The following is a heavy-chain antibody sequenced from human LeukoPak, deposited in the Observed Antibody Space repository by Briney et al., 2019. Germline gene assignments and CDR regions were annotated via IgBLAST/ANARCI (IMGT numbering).Heavy chain of an antibody. V-gene: IGHV1-18*01. CDR3: ARDSGYGGNRPIDY. CDR1: GYTFTSYG. CDR2: ISAYNGNT. Sequence: ASVTVSCTASGYTFTSYGISWVRQAPGQGLEWMGWISAYNGNTNYAQKLQGRVTMTTDTSTSTAYMELRSLRSDDTAVYYCARDSGYGGNRPIDYWGQGTLVTVSS. J-gene: IGHJ4*02. D-gene: IGHD4-23*01.